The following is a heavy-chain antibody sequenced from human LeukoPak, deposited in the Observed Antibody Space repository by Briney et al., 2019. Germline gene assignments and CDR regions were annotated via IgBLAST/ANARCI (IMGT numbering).Heavy chain of an antibody. J-gene: IGHJ6*02. Sequence: SQTLSLTCAISGDSVPSNSAAWNWIRQSPSRGLEWLGRTYYRSKWYNDYAVSVKSRITINPDTSKNQFSLQLNSVTPEDTAVYYCARSILGYCSGGSCHSRYYGMDVWGQGTTVTVSS. CDR2: TYYRSKWYN. D-gene: IGHD2-15*01. CDR3: ARSILGYCSGGSCHSRYYGMDV. V-gene: IGHV6-1*01. CDR1: GDSVPSNSAA.